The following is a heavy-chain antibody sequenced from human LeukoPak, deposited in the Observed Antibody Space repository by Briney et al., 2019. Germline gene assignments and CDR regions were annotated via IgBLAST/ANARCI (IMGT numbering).Heavy chain of an antibody. J-gene: IGHJ3*02. CDR1: GGSISSYY. CDR2: IYYSGST. V-gene: IGHV4-59*01. Sequence: PSQTLSLTCTVSGGSISSYYWSWIRQPPGKGLEWIGYIYYSGSTNYNPSLKSRVTISVDTSKNQFSLKLSSVTAADTAVYYCARASFPSSSWVPPGAFDIWGQGTMVTVSS. CDR3: ARASFPSSSWVPPGAFDI. D-gene: IGHD6-13*01.